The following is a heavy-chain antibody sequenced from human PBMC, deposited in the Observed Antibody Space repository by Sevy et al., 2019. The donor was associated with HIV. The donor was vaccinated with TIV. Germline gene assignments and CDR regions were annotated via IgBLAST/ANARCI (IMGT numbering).Heavy chain of an antibody. Sequence: GGSLRLSCAASGFTFSTYPMHWVRQAPGRALEWVAYIYYDGNNRYYADSVKGRFTISRDNSQNTLYLQMNSLRSEDTALYYCAIDLLTANYMNKYYWGQGALVTGSS. V-gene: IGHV3-30*02. D-gene: IGHD2-21*02. J-gene: IGHJ4*02. CDR2: IYYDGNNR. CDR1: GFTFSTYP. CDR3: AIDLLTANYMNKYY.